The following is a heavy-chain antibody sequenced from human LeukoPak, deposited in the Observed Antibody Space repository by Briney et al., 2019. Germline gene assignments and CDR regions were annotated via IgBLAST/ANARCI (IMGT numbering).Heavy chain of an antibody. Sequence: SETLSLTCTVSGYSISSGYYWGWIRQPPGKGLEWIGSIYHSGSTYYNPSLKSRVTISVDTSKNQFSLNLTSVTAADTAVYYCAREGRDVMATIGRGYYYYMDVWGKGTTVTISS. J-gene: IGHJ6*03. CDR3: AREGRDVMATIGRGYYYYMDV. V-gene: IGHV4-38-2*02. CDR1: GYSISSGYY. CDR2: IYHSGST. D-gene: IGHD5-12*01.